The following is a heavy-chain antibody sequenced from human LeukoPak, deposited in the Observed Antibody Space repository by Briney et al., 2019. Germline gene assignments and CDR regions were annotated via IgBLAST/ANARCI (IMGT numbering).Heavy chain of an antibody. J-gene: IGHJ6*02. CDR3: ARERAAGPWALYYYYYYGMDV. D-gene: IGHD6-13*01. V-gene: IGHV3-48*03. CDR2: ISSSGSTI. Sequence: GGSLRLSCAASGFTFSSYEMNWVRQAPGKGLEWVSYISSSGSTIYYADSVKGRFTISRDNAKNSLYLQMNSLRAEDTAVYYCARERAAGPWALYYYYYYGMDVWGQGTTVTVSS. CDR1: GFTFSSYE.